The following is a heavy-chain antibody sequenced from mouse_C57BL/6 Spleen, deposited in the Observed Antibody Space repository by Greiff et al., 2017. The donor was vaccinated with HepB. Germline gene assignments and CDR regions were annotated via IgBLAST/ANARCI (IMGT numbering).Heavy chain of an antibody. CDR1: GYTFTSYW. D-gene: IGHD5-2*01. CDR3: ARSNNYADYYAMDY. CDR2: IHPNSGST. V-gene: IGHV1-64*01. J-gene: IGHJ4*01. Sequence: VQLQQPGAELVKPGASVKLSCKASGYTFTSYWMHWVKQRPGQGLEWIGMIHPNSGSTNYNEKFKSKATLTVDKSSSTAYMQLSSLTSEDSAVYYCARSNNYADYYAMDYWGQGTSVTVSS.